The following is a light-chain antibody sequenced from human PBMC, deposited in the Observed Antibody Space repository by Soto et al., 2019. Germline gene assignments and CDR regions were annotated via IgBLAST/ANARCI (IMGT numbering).Light chain of an antibody. CDR2: DAS. J-gene: IGKJ1*01. Sequence: EIAMTQSPATLSVSPGERATLSCRASQSVGSNLAWYQQKPGQGPRLLTYDASTRATGIPARFSGSGSGRDFTLTISSLQSEDFAVYSCQQYDNWPRTFGQGTKVE. CDR1: QSVGSN. V-gene: IGKV3-15*01. CDR3: QQYDNWPRT.